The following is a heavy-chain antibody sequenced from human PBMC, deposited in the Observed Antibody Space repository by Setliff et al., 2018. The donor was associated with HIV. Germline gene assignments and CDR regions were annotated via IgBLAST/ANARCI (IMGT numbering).Heavy chain of an antibody. CDR3: ARGLETTNFDY. J-gene: IGHJ4*02. V-gene: IGHV4-39*01. Sequence: PSETLSLTCSVSGGPISSMTDYWGWIRQPPGKGLEWVGSMYHSGSTYYNPSLKSRVAMSIDTSKNQFSLKVTSVTAADTAVYYCARGLETTNFDYWGQGTLVTVSS. D-gene: IGHD1-1*01. CDR2: MYHSGST. CDR1: GGPISSMTDY.